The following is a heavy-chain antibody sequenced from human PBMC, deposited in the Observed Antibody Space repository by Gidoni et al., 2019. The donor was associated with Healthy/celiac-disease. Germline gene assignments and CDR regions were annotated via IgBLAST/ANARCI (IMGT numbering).Heavy chain of an antibody. CDR3: ARAVAGQNYYYYGIDV. V-gene: IGHV1-2*04. D-gene: IGHD6-19*01. CDR2: INPNSGGT. J-gene: IGHJ6*02. Sequence: QVQLVQSGAEVKNPGASVEVSCKASGYTFTGYYMHWVRQSPGQGLEWMGWINPNSGGTNYAQKFQRWVTMTRDTSISTAYMELSRLRSDDTAVYYCARAVAGQNYYYYGIDVWGQGTTVTVSS. CDR1: GYTFTGYY.